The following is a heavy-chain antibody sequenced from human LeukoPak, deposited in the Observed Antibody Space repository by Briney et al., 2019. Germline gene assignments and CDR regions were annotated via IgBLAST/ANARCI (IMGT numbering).Heavy chain of an antibody. CDR3: AMQHPSSSWDADRYYFDY. V-gene: IGHV5-51*01. Sequence: GESLKISCKGSGYSFTSYWIGWVRQMPGKGLEWMGIIYPGDSDTRYSPSFQGQVTISADKSISTAYLQWSSLKASDTAMYYCAMQHPSSSWDADRYYFDYWGQGTLVTVSS. CDR2: IYPGDSDT. D-gene: IGHD6-13*01. CDR1: GYSFTSYW. J-gene: IGHJ4*02.